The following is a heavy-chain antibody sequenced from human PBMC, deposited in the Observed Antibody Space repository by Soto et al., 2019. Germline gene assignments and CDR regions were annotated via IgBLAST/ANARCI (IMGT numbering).Heavy chain of an antibody. CDR2: ISSSSSYI. CDR3: AREGPYSGYGHDWFDP. CDR1: GFTFSSYS. D-gene: IGHD5-12*01. J-gene: IGHJ5*02. Sequence: GGSLRLSCAASGFTFSSYSMNWVRQAPGKGLEWVSSISSSSSYIYYADSVKGRFTISRDNAKNSLYLQMNSLRAEDTAVYYCAREGPYSGYGHDWFDPWGQGTLVTVSS. V-gene: IGHV3-21*01.